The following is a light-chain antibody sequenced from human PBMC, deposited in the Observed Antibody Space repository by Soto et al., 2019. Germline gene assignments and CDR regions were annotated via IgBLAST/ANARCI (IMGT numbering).Light chain of an antibody. V-gene: IGKV1-39*01. CDR2: AAS. CDR3: QQSYSTPPWT. Sequence: DFKMTQPHSPLFASVGARVPFTCRASQSIVTYLNWYLQKPGKAPKLLIYAASNLQSGVPSRFSGSGSGTDFTLTISSLQPEDFATYFCQQSYSTPPWTFGQGTKVDIK. CDR1: QSIVTY. J-gene: IGKJ1*01.